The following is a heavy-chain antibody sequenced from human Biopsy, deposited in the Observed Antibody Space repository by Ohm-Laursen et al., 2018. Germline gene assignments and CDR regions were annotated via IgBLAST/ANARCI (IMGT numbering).Heavy chain of an antibody. D-gene: IGHD4-17*01. CDR2: IIPVSDTA. J-gene: IGHJ5*02. V-gene: IGHV1-69*06. Sequence: SVKVSCKASGGTFSNYAISWVRQAPGQGLEWLGGIIPVSDTANYAQKFQGRVTITADKPTSTTYMELSSLRSEDTAVYYCARLAQIYGDSPFDPWGQGTLVTVSS. CDR1: GGTFSNYA. CDR3: ARLAQIYGDSPFDP.